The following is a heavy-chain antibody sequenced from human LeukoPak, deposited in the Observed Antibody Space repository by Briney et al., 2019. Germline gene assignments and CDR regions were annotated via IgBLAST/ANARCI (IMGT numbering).Heavy chain of an antibody. CDR1: GFTFSSYG. CDR2: ISYDGSNK. CDR3: AKGPADCSSTSCYGYYFDY. J-gene: IGHJ4*02. Sequence: GGSLRLSCAASGFTFSSYGMHWVRQAPGKGLEWVAVISYDGSNKYYADSVKGRFTTSRDNSKNTLYLQMNSLRAEDTAVYYCAKGPADCSSTSCYGYYFDYWGQGTLVTVSS. V-gene: IGHV3-30*18. D-gene: IGHD2-2*01.